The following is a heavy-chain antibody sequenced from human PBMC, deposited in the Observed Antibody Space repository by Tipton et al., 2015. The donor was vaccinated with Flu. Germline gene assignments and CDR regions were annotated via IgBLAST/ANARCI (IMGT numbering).Heavy chain of an antibody. Sequence: LRLSCAVSGYSISTGYYWGWIRQPPGKGLEWIGTISHSGSTYYKPSLKSRVTISLDTFQNHFSLKLNSVTAADTAVYYCSRSTYYYGSGSSDYWGQGTLVTVSS. V-gene: IGHV4-38-2*01. CDR2: ISHSGST. CDR3: SRSTYYYGSGSSDY. CDR1: GYSISTGYY. J-gene: IGHJ4*02. D-gene: IGHD3-10*01.